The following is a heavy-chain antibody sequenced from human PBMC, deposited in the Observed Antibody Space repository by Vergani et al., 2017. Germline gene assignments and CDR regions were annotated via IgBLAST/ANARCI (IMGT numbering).Heavy chain of an antibody. V-gene: IGHV4-39*01. CDR1: GDSISRSHYY. CDR3: ARQKDYYMDV. J-gene: IGHJ6*03. CDR2: IYYTGTT. Sequence: QLQLQESGPGLVKPSETLSLSCRVSGDSISRSHYYWGWIRQPPGKGLEWIGTIYYTGTTYYNEAHKSRLTISVDTSKNQFSLNLTSVTAADTAVYYCARQKDYYMDVWGKGTTVTVS.